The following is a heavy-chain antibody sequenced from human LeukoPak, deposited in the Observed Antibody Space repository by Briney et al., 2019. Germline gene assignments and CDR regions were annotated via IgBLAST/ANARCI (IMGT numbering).Heavy chain of an antibody. J-gene: IGHJ4*02. Sequence: GGSLRLSCEASGFTFSNYWMSWVRRAPGKGLEWVANIKEDGSAKHYVDSVKGRFTISRDNAKSSLYLQMNSLRAEDTSVYYCATYSGSSSMDFWGQGTLVTVSS. CDR1: GFTFSNYW. CDR3: ATYSGSSSMDF. D-gene: IGHD1-26*01. V-gene: IGHV3-7*01. CDR2: IKEDGSAK.